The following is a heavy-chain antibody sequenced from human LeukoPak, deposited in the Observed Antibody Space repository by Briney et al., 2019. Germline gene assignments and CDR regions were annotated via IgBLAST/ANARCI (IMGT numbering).Heavy chain of an antibody. J-gene: IGHJ4*02. CDR3: ARASIAARGIDY. CDR1: GGSISSGGYS. CDR2: IYHSGST. D-gene: IGHD6-6*01. V-gene: IGHV4-30-2*01. Sequence: SETLSLTCAVSGGSISSGGYSWSWIRQPPGKGLEWIGYIYHSGSTYYNPSLKSRVTISVDRSKNQFSLKLSSVTAADTAVYYCARASIAARGIDYWGQGTLVTVSS.